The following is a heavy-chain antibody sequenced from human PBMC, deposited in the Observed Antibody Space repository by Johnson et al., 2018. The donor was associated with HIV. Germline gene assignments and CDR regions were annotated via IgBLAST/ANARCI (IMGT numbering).Heavy chain of an antibody. CDR2: ISGRGGST. J-gene: IGHJ3*02. D-gene: IGHD6-19*01. CDR3: AKGVGWLGDVFDI. Sequence: VHLVESGGGLVQPGGSLRLSCAASGFTFRDFAMSWVRQAPGKGLEWVSVISGRGGSTFYADSVRGRFTISRDPSKNTMYLQMNSLRAEDTAVYYCAKGVGWLGDVFDIWCQGTMVTVSS. CDR1: GFTFRDFA. V-gene: IGHV3-23*04.